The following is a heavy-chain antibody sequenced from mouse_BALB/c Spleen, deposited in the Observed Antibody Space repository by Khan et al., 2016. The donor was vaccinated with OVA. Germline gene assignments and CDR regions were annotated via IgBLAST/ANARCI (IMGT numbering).Heavy chain of an antibody. CDR3: DREDPIHYYGYRAMDY. Sequence: QVQLQQSGPGLVAPSQNLSITCTVSGFSLTSYGVHWVRQPPGKGLEWLGVIWAGGNTNYNSALMSSLSISKDNSTSQAFLKMNSLQTDDTAIYYCDREDPIHYYGYRAMDYWGQGTSVTVSS. CDR2: IWAGGNT. CDR1: GFSLTSYG. J-gene: IGHJ4*01. D-gene: IGHD1-2*01. V-gene: IGHV2-9*02.